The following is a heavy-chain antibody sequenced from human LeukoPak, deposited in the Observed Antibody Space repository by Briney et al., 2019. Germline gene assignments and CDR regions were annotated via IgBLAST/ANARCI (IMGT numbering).Heavy chain of an antibody. D-gene: IGHD3-22*01. J-gene: IGHJ4*02. CDR2: MNPNSGNT. V-gene: IGHV1-8*01. Sequence: ASVKVSCKASGYTFTSYDINWVRQATGQGLEWMGWMNPNSGNTGYAQKFQGRVTMTRNTSINTAYMELSSLRSEDTAVYYCARGLGTYYYDSSGYYQDYWGQGTLVTVSS. CDR1: GYTFTSYD. CDR3: ARGLGTYYYDSSGYYQDY.